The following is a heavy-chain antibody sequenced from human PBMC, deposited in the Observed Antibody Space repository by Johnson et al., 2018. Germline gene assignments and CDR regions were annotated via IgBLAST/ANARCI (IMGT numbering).Heavy chain of an antibody. J-gene: IGHJ1*01. D-gene: IGHD3-22*01. CDR3: ARVSRNYDNSGYSFPAEYLQY. V-gene: IGHV1-3*01. CDR1: GYTFSNYA. CDR2: INPDNGNK. Sequence: QVQLVQSGAEVQKPGASVQVSCKASGYTFSNYAIHWVRQAPGQRPEWMGWINPDNGNKKYSRKFQPRVTIKRDASANTVYMDLRSLSSEDTSIYYCARVSRNYDNSGYSFPAEYLQYWGQGTLVIVSS.